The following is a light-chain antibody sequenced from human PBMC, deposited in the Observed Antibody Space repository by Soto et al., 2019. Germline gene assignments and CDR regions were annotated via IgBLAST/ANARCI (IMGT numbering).Light chain of an antibody. V-gene: IGKV1-9*01. J-gene: IGKJ2*01. CDR3: LQLNSYPRS. CDR1: QGISTY. Sequence: DIQLTQSPSFLSASVGDRVTITCRASQGISTYLARYQQKPGKAPKLLIYAASTLQSGVPSRFSGSGSGTEFTLTISSLQPEDFATYYCLQLNSYPRSFGQGTRLEIK. CDR2: AAS.